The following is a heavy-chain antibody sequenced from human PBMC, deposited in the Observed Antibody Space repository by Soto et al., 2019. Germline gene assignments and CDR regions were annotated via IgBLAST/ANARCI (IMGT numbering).Heavy chain of an antibody. CDR2: IYYSGST. D-gene: IGHD3-22*01. V-gene: IGHV4-30-4*01. J-gene: IGHJ3*02. CDR1: GGSISSGDYY. Sequence: QVQLQESGPGLVKPSQTLSLTCTVSGGSISSGDYYWSWIRQPPGKGLEWIGYIYYSGSTYYNPPLKSRVTISVDTSKNQFSLKLSSVTAADTAVYYCARVPWLFHYYDSSGCEACAFDIWGQGTMVTVSS. CDR3: ARVPWLFHYYDSSGCEACAFDI.